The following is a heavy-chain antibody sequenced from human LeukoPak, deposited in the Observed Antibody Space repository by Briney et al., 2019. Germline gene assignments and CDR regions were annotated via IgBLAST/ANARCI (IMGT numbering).Heavy chain of an antibody. D-gene: IGHD3-22*01. CDR1: GFTFSSYG. CDR3: AKDLRHYYDSSGPGFDY. V-gene: IGHV3-30*02. J-gene: IGHJ4*02. Sequence: GESLRLSCGASGFTFSSYGMHWVRQAPGKGLEWVAFIQYDGSNKYYADSVKGRFTISRDNSKNTLYLQMSSLRAEDTAVCYCAKDLRHYYDSSGPGFDYWGQGTLVTVSS. CDR2: IQYDGSNK.